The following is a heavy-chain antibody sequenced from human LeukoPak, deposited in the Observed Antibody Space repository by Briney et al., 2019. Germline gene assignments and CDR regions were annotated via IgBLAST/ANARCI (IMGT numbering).Heavy chain of an antibody. CDR2: IYHSGST. V-gene: IGHV4-30-2*01. Sequence: SQTLSLTCAVSGGSISSGGYSWSWIRQPPGKGLEWIGYIYHSGSTYYNPSLKSRVTISVDRSKNQFSLKLSSVTAADTAVYYCARHAIEGRKNWFDPWGQGTLVTVSS. CDR3: ARHAIEGRKNWFDP. J-gene: IGHJ5*02. CDR1: GGSISSGGYS.